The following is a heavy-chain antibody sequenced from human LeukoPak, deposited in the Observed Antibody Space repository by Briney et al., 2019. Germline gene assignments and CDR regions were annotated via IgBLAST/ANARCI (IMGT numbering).Heavy chain of an antibody. CDR1: GFTFSSYS. D-gene: IGHD5-12*01. CDR2: ISSSSSYI. Sequence: GGSLRLSCAASGFTFSSYSMNWVRQAPGKGLEWVSSISSSSSYIYYADSVKGRFTISRDNAKNSLYLQMNSLRAEDTAVYYCAGARRRDGYPFDIWGQGTMVTVSS. J-gene: IGHJ3*02. V-gene: IGHV3-21*01. CDR3: AGARRRDGYPFDI.